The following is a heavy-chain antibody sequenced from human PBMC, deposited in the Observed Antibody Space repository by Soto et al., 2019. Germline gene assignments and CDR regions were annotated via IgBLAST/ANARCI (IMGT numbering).Heavy chain of an antibody. V-gene: IGHV4-31*03. CDR1: GGSISSGGYY. D-gene: IGHD2-15*01. J-gene: IGHJ4*02. Sequence: QVQLQESGPGLVKPSQTLSLTCTVSGGSISSGGYYWSWIRQHPGKGLEWIGYIYYSGSTYYNPSLKSRVTISVDTSMNQFSLKLSSVTAADTAVYYCARESCSGGSCYSEGDYWGQGTLVTVSS. CDR3: ARESCSGGSCYSEGDY. CDR2: IYYSGST.